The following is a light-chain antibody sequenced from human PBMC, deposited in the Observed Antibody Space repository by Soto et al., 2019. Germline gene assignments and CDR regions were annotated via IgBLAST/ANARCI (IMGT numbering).Light chain of an antibody. Sequence: DIQMTQSPSTLSASVGDRVTITCRASQSISNWLAWYQQKPGKAPKLLIYDASSLASGVPSRFSGSGTGTEFTLTISSLQPDDFATDYCQRQQYNSFLFTFGPGTKVDFK. CDR2: DAS. CDR3: QRQQYNSFLFT. V-gene: IGKV1-5*01. CDR1: QSISNW. J-gene: IGKJ3*01.